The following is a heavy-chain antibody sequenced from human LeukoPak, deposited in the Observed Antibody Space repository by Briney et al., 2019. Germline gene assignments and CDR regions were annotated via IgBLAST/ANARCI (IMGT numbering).Heavy chain of an antibody. CDR1: GGSISSSSYY. J-gene: IGHJ5*02. CDR3: ARQPHYYGSGIPRFDP. Sequence: PSETLSLTCTVSGGSISSSSYYWGWIRQPPGKGLEWIGSIYYSGSTYYNPSLKSRVTISVDTSKNQFSLKLSSVTAADTAVYYCARQPHYYGSGIPRFDPWGQGTLVTVSS. D-gene: IGHD3-10*01. V-gene: IGHV4-39*01. CDR2: IYYSGST.